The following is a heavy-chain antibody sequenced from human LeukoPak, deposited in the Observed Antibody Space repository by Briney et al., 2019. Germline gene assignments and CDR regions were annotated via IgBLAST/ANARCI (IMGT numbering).Heavy chain of an antibody. D-gene: IGHD6-13*01. CDR1: GFTFGHYA. CDR2: IRSKAYGGTT. V-gene: IGHV3-49*04. J-gene: IGHJ6*03. CDR3: SRGEQQLVLLTYYYYMDV. Sequence: GGSLRLSCTASGFTFGHYALSWVRQAPGKGLEWVGFIRSKAYGGTTEYAASVKGRFTISRDDSKSIAYLQMNSLKSEDTAVYYCSRGEQQLVLLTYYYYMDVWGEGTTVTVSS.